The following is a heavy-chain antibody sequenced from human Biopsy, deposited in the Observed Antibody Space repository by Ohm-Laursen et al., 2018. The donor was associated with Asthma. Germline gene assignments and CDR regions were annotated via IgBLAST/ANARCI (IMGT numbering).Heavy chain of an antibody. V-gene: IGHV4-30-2*01. D-gene: IGHD3-22*01. CDR3: ARMNTMIQAANYYSYAMDV. Sequence: TLSLTCAVSGDSINSGGFSWDWNRRPPGKGLEGIAYLFYTGTPHYNPSLKSRVTISVDRSKRQFSLKVNSVTAADTAVYYCARMNTMIQAANYYSYAMDVWGQGTTVTVSS. CDR2: LFYTGTP. CDR1: GDSINSGGFS. J-gene: IGHJ6*02.